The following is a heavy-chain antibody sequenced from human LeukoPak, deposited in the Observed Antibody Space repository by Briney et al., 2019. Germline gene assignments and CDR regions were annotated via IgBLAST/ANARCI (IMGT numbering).Heavy chain of an antibody. CDR1: GFTFSSYG. CDR3: AKDKSGSSWPFDY. D-gene: IGHD6-13*01. Sequence: PGGSLRLSCAASGFTFSSYGMHWVRQAPGKGLEWVAFIRYDGSNKYYADSVKGRFTISRDNSKNTLYLQMNSLRAEDTAVYYCAKDKSGSSWPFDYWGQGTLVTVSS. CDR2: IRYDGSNK. J-gene: IGHJ4*02. V-gene: IGHV3-30*02.